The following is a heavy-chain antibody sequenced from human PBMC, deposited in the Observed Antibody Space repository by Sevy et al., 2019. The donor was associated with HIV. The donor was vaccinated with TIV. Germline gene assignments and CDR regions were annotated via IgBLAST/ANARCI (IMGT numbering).Heavy chain of an antibody. V-gene: IGHV1-18*01. CDR3: AREGYYYRSGTYRPPNYYGMDV. CDR1: GYTFSSYG. Sequence: ASVKVSCKASGYTFSSYGISWVRQAPGQGLEWMGWISDYNGYTNYAHKFQGRVTRGRGTSTRTAYMELRSLRSDDTAVYFCAREGYYYRSGTYRPPNYYGMDVWGQGTAVTVSS. D-gene: IGHD3-10*01. CDR2: ISDYNGYT. J-gene: IGHJ6*02.